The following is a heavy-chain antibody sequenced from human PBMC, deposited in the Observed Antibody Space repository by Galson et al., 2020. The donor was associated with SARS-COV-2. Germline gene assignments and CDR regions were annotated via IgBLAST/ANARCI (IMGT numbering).Heavy chain of an antibody. V-gene: IGHV4-59*11. D-gene: IGHD5-18*01. CDR3: ARGGYSYGGDDAFDI. CDR1: GGSISVHY. CDR2: MYYSGST. J-gene: IGHJ3*02. Sequence: SETLSLTCTVSGGSISVHYWSWIRQPPGKGLEWIGYMYYSGSTNYNSSLKSRVTISVDTSKNQFSLKLRSVTAADTAVYYCARGGYSYGGDDAFDIWGQGTMVTVSS.